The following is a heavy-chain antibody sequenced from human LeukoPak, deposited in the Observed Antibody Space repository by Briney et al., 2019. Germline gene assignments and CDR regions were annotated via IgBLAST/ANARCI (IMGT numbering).Heavy chain of an antibody. V-gene: IGHV3-7*01. CDR1: GFTFSSYA. Sequence: GGSLRLSCAAAGFTFSSYAMSWVRQAPGKGLEWVANIKQDGSEKYYVDSVKGRFTISRDNAKNSLYLQMNSLRAEDTAVYYCARNEYYYDSSGYHTIYYFDYWGQGTLVTVSS. CDR3: ARNEYYYDSSGYHTIYYFDY. J-gene: IGHJ4*02. D-gene: IGHD3-22*01. CDR2: IKQDGSEK.